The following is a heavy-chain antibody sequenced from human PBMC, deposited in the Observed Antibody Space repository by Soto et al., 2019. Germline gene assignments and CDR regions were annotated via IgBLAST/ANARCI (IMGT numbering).Heavy chain of an antibody. V-gene: IGHV4-30-4*01. CDR2: ISNSGST. CDR1: GGSVTSDEDS. J-gene: IGHJ4*02. D-gene: IGHD3-10*01. Sequence: PSETLSLTCTVSGGSVTSDEDSWTWIRQSPGKGLEWIGYISNSGSTGYNPSLKTRLSMSVDRSKNQFTLRLTSVTAADTAVYFCATESVSTYGYFDHWGQGTQVTAPQ. CDR3: ATESVSTYGYFDH.